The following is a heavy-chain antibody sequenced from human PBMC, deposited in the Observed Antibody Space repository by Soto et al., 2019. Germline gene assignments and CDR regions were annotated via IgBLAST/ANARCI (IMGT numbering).Heavy chain of an antibody. CDR3: ALIAAAARFDP. CDR1: GGSVSSGSYY. J-gene: IGHJ5*02. D-gene: IGHD6-13*01. Sequence: QVQLQESGPGLVKPSETLSLTCSVSGGSVSSGSYYWSWIRQPPGKGLEWIGYIYYSGSTNYNPSLKRRVTVSVDPSRNQFSLNLSSVTAADTAVYYCALIAAAARFDPWGQGTLVTVSS. V-gene: IGHV4-61*01. CDR2: IYYSGST.